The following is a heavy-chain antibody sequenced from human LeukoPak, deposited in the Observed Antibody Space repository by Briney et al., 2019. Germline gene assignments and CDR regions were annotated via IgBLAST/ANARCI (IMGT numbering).Heavy chain of an antibody. J-gene: IGHJ4*02. D-gene: IGHD2-21*01. V-gene: IGHV3-48*01. CDR3: AKQAGWGGYFYFLPFDF. Sequence: GGSLRLSCAASGFTFSSYSMNWVRQAPGKGLEWVSYISSSSNSIYYADSVKGRFTISRDNSKNSLYLQMNSLRAEDSAVYFCAKQAGWGGYFYFLPFDFWGQGTLVTVSS. CDR2: ISSSSNSI. CDR1: GFTFSSYS.